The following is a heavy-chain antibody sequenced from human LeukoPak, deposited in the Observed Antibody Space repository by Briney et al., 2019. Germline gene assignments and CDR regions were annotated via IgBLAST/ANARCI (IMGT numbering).Heavy chain of an antibody. CDR1: GGSFSGYY. D-gene: IGHD1-1*01. V-gene: IGHV4-34*01. Sequence: TSETLSLTCAVYGGSFSGYYGSWIRQPPGKGLEWIGEINHSGSTNYNPSLKSRVTISVDTSKNQFSLKLSSVTAADTAVYYCAREVQPPAFDIWGQGTMVTVSS. J-gene: IGHJ3*02. CDR2: INHSGST. CDR3: AREVQPPAFDI.